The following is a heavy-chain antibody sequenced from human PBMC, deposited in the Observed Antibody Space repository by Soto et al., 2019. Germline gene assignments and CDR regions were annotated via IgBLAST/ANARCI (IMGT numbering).Heavy chain of an antibody. CDR3: VGMGFVAAGGAIDR. CDR2: IDYAGST. CDR1: GGSISSGDYY. Sequence: QVQLQESGPGLVKPSQTLSLTCSVSGGSISSGDYYWSWIRQPPGKGLEWVGYIDYAGSTHYNPSLESRAIISVDTSKKQFFLKLSSVTAADTALYYCVGMGFVAAGGAIDRWGQGTLVTVSS. J-gene: IGHJ4*02. D-gene: IGHD6-13*01. V-gene: IGHV4-30-4*01.